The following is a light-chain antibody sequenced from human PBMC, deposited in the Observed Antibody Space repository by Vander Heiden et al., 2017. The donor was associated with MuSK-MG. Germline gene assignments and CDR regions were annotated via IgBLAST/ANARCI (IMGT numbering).Light chain of an antibody. CDR2: AAS. V-gene: IGKV1-39*01. CDR1: QSISSY. J-gene: IGKJ4*01. Sequence: DIQMTQSPSSLSASVGDRVTITCRASQSISSYLNWYQQKPGKAPKLLIYAASSLQSGVPSRFSGSGSGTDFTLTISSLQPEDFTTYYCQQSDSTAFTFGGATKVEIK. CDR3: QQSDSTAFT.